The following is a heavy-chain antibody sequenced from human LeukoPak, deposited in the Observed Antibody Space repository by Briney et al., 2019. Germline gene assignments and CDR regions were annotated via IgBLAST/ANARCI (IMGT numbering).Heavy chain of an antibody. D-gene: IGHD3-3*01. CDR2: ISAYNGNT. V-gene: IGHV1-18*01. CDR3: ARTRYSDFWSGSH. CDR1: GYTFTSYG. Sequence: GASVKVSCKASGYTFTSYGISCVRQAPVQGLEWVGWISAYNGNTNYAQKLQGRVTMTTDTSTSTAYMELRSLRSGDTAVYYCARTRYSDFWSGSHWGQGTLVTVSS. J-gene: IGHJ4*02.